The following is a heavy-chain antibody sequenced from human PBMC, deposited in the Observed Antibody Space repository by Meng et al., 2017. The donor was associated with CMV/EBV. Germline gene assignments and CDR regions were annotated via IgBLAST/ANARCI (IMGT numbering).Heavy chain of an antibody. CDR2: ISSSSSTI. V-gene: IGHV3-48*04. CDR1: GFTFSSYS. D-gene: IGHD3-9*01. Sequence: GGSLRLSCAASGFTFSSYSMNWVRQAPGKGLEWVSYISSSSSTIYYADSVKGRFTISRDNAKNSLYLQMNSLRAEDTAVYYCAIGEYDILTGSRPWGQGTLVTVSS. J-gene: IGHJ5*02. CDR3: AIGEYDILTGSRP.